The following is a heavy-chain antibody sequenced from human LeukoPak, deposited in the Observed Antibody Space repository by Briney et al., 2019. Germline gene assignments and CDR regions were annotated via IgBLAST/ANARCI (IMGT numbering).Heavy chain of an antibody. V-gene: IGHV3-21*01. J-gene: IGHJ3*02. Sequence: GGSLRLSCVASGYTFSDYSLNWVRQVPGKGLEWVSSISISGTYIYYADSVRGRFTISRDNAKNSLFLQMNSLRAEDTALYYCVSGNDPDYVWGTYRLDAFDIWGEGTMVIVSS. CDR2: ISISGTYI. D-gene: IGHD3-16*02. CDR3: VSGNDPDYVWGTYRLDAFDI. CDR1: GYTFSDYS.